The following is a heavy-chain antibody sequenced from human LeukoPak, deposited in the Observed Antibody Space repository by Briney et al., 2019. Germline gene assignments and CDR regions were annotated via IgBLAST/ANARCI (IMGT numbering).Heavy chain of an antibody. CDR2: INPYTGDT. CDR1: GYTLTGYY. CDR3: ARDPVPAHPRYNWFDP. V-gene: IGHV1-2*02. D-gene: IGHD2-2*01. J-gene: IGHJ5*02. Sequence: GASVKVSCKASGYTLTGYYIHWVRQAPGQGLEWMGWINPYTGDTNSAQKFQGRVTMTRDTSISTAYMELSRLRSDDTAVYYCARDPVPAHPRYNWFDPWGQGTLVTVSS.